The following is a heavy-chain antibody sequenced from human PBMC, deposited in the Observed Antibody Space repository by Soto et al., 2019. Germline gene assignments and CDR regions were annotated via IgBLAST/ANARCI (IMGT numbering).Heavy chain of an antibody. J-gene: IGHJ4*02. V-gene: IGHV3-30-3*01. Sequence: QVQLVESGGGVVQPGRSLKLSCAASGFTFSSYAMNWVRQAPGKGLEWVAVISYDGSNKYYADSVKGRFTISRDNSKNTLYLQMNSLTAEDTAMFYCARAGEDSSGTYGGGDFDYWGQGTLVTVSS. CDR3: ARAGEDSSGTYGGGDFDY. CDR2: ISYDGSNK. D-gene: IGHD1-26*01. CDR1: GFTFSSYA.